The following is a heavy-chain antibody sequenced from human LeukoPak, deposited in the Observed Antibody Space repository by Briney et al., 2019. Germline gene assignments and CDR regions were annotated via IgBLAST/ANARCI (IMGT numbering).Heavy chain of an antibody. CDR1: GYTFANYD. Sequence: EASVKVSCTASGYTFANYDITWVRQAPGQGLEWMGWMNPNSGDTGYAQKFQGRLSMTRDTSISTAYMELSRLRSEDTAVYYCARGFSAYDGTDYAFSYYWGQGTLVTVSS. CDR3: ARGFSAYDGTDYAFSYY. J-gene: IGHJ4*02. D-gene: IGHD3-22*01. V-gene: IGHV1-8*01. CDR2: MNPNSGDT.